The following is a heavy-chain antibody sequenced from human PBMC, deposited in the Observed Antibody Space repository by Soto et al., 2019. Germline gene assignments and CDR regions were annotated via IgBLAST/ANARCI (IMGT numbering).Heavy chain of an antibody. Sequence: QITLRESGPTLVKPTQTLTLTCTISGFSLSTSGVGVGWIRQPPGKSLEWLALIYWDDVRRYSPSLKTRLTITKDTSRSQVVLTMTNMDPVDTATYYCAHSPCSGGTCYLFDYWGQGTLVTVSS. CDR3: AHSPCSGGTCYLFDY. D-gene: IGHD2-15*01. J-gene: IGHJ4*02. CDR1: GFSLSTSGVG. V-gene: IGHV2-5*02. CDR2: IYWDDVR.